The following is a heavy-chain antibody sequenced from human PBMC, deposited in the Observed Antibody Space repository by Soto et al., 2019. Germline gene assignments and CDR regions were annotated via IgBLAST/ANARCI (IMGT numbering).Heavy chain of an antibody. J-gene: IGHJ4*02. CDR1: GGSISSGGYY. V-gene: IGHV4-31*03. CDR2: IYYSGST. Sequence: QVQLQESGPGLVKPSQTLSLTCTVSGGSISSGGYYWSWIRQHPGKGLEWIGYIYYSGSTYYNPSLKSRVTMSEDTSKNQSSPKLSSVTAADTAVYYCARDGGGTRFDYWGQGTLVTVSS. CDR3: ARDGGGTRFDY. D-gene: IGHD2-15*01.